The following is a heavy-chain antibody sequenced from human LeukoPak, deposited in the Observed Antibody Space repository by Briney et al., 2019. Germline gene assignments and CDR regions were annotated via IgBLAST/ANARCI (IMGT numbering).Heavy chain of an antibody. J-gene: IGHJ4*02. CDR2: ISYDGSNK. CDR1: GFTFSSYG. Sequence: GGSLRLSCAASGFTFSSYGMHWVRQAPGKGLEWVAVISYDGSNKYYADSVKGRFTISRDNSKNTLYLQMNSLRAEDTAVYYCARDRTVTENFDYWGQGTLVTVSS. CDR3: ARDRTVTENFDY. D-gene: IGHD4-17*01. V-gene: IGHV3-30*03.